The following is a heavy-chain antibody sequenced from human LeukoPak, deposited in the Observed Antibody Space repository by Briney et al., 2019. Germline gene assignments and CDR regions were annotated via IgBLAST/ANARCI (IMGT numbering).Heavy chain of an antibody. J-gene: IGHJ4*02. CDR1: GDSISSGDYY. CDR3: ARGTYYYDSSGYCFDY. CDR2: IYHSGST. D-gene: IGHD3-22*01. V-gene: IGHV4-38-2*02. Sequence: SQTLSLTCTVSGDSISSGDYYWSWIRQPPGKGLEWIGSIYHSGSTYYNPSLKSRVTISVDTSKNQFSLKLSSVTAADTAVYYCARGTYYYDSSGYCFDYWGQGTLVTVSS.